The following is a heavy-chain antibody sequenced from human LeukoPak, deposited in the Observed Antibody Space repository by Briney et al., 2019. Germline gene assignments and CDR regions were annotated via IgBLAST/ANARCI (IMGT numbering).Heavy chain of an antibody. D-gene: IGHD6-13*01. Sequence: GESLKISCKGSGYSFTSYWIGWVRQMPGKGLEWMGIIYPVDSDTRYSPSFQGQVTISADKSISTAYLQWSSLTASDTAMYYCARRVAAAGDYFDYWGQGTLVTVSS. CDR1: GYSFTSYW. CDR3: ARRVAAAGDYFDY. V-gene: IGHV5-51*01. CDR2: IYPVDSDT. J-gene: IGHJ4*02.